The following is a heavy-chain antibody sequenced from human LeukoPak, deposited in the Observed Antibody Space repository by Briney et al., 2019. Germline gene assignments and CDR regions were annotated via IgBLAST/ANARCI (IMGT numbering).Heavy chain of an antibody. Sequence: PGGSLRLSCAASGFTFDDYGMSWVRQAPGKGLEWVSGINWNGGSTGYADSVKGRFTISRDNAKNSLYLQMNSLRAEDTVLYYCARLRDIVVVPAAIDYWGQGTLVTVSS. V-gene: IGHV3-20*04. CDR2: INWNGGST. D-gene: IGHD2-2*02. CDR1: GFTFDDYG. CDR3: ARLRDIVVVPAAIDY. J-gene: IGHJ4*02.